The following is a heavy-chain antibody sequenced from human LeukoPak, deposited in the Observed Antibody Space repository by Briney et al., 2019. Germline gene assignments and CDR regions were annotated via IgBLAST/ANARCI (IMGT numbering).Heavy chain of an antibody. CDR2: IPSNGGTT. D-gene: IGHD2-21*02. V-gene: IGHV3-64D*06. CDR3: VRDRVVVTATFDC. J-gene: IGHJ4*02. CDR1: GFTFSCYA. Sequence: PGGSLRLSCSASGFTFSCYAMHWVRQAPGKGLEYVSGIPSNGGTTYYADSVKGRFTISRDNSKNTLYLQMSSLRAEDTAVYFCVRDRVVVTATFDCWGQGTLVTVSS.